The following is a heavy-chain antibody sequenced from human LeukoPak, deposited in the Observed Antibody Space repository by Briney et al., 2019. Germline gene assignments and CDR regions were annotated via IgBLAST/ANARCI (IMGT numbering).Heavy chain of an antibody. CDR2: INPNSGGT. CDR3: ARSLLWFGDSYYFDY. Sequence: ASVKVSCRASGYTFTGYYMHWVRQAPGQGLEWMGWINPNSGGTNYAQKFQGRVTMTRDTSISTAYMELSRLRSEDSAVYYCARSLLWFGDSYYFDYWGQGTLVTVSS. D-gene: IGHD3-10*01. J-gene: IGHJ4*02. V-gene: IGHV1-2*02. CDR1: GYTFTGYY.